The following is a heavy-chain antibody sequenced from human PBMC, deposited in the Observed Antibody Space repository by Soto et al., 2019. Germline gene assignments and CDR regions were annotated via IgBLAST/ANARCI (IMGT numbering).Heavy chain of an antibody. CDR2: IYPGDSDT. D-gene: IGHD2-2*02. J-gene: IGHJ4*02. CDR1: GYSFTSYW. Sequence: GESLKISCKGSGYSFTSYWIGWVRQMPGKGLEWMGIIYPGDSDTRYSPSFQGQVTISADKSISTAYLQWSSLKASDTAMYYCALCSSTSCYNGGNFDYWGQGTLVTV. V-gene: IGHV5-51*01. CDR3: ALCSSTSCYNGGNFDY.